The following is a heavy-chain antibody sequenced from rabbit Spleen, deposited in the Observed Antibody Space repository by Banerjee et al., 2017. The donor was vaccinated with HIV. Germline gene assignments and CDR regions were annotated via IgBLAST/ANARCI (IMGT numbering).Heavy chain of an antibody. D-gene: IGHD8-1*01. J-gene: IGHJ6*01. Sequence: EESGGGLVKPGGTLTLTCKASGFSFSSSYDMCWVRQAPGKGLEWIACIYTGNGKTYYASWAKGRFTISKASSTTVTLQMTSLTAADTATYFCARDTGTSFSTYGMDLWGQGTLVTVS. CDR3: ARDTGTSFSTYGMDL. V-gene: IGHV1S40*01. CDR2: IYTGNGKT. CDR1: GFSFSSSYD.